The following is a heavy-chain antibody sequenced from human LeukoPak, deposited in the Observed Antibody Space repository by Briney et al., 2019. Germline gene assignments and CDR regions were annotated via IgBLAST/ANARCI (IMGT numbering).Heavy chain of an antibody. CDR1: GFTFGDYA. J-gene: IGHJ4*02. CDR2: IRSKAFGGTT. CDR3: TRDIGPVTETTWYFDF. V-gene: IGHV3-49*04. Sequence: GGSLRLSCTASGFTFGDYAMSWVRQAPGKGLEWVGFIRSKAFGGTTEYAASVKGRFTISRDDSNSIAYLQMNSLKTEHTAVYYCTRDIGPVTETTWYFDFWGQGTLVTVSS. D-gene: IGHD1-20*01.